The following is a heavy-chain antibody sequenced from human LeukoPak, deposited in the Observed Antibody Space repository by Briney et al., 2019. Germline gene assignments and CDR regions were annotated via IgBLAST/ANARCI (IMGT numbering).Heavy chain of an antibody. V-gene: IGHV3-30*02. J-gene: IGHJ6*04. D-gene: IGHD3-10*02. CDR3: AELGITMIGGV. CDR1: GFTFNKHG. CDR2: IRNDGNDK. Sequence: PGGSLRLSCAASGFTFNKHGMHWVRQAPGKGLEWFSFIRNDGNDKYYADSVKGRFTISRDNAKNSLYLQMNSLRAEDTAVYYCAELGITMIGGVWGKGTTVTISS.